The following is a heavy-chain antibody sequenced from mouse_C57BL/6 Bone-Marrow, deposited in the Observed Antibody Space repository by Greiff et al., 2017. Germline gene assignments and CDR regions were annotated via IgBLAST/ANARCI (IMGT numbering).Heavy chain of an antibody. CDR2: IDPSDSYT. CDR3: AIIYYGNYAAWFAY. J-gene: IGHJ3*01. V-gene: IGHV1-69*01. Sequence: QQSCKASGYTFTSYWMHWVKQRPGQGLEWIGEIDPSDSYTNYNQKFKGKSTLTVDKSSSTAYMQLSSLTSEDSAVYYCAIIYYGNYAAWFAYWGQGTLVTVSA. D-gene: IGHD2-1*01. CDR1: GYTFTSYW.